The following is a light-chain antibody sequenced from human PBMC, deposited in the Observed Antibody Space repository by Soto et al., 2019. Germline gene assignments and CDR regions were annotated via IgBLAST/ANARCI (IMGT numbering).Light chain of an antibody. CDR2: DAY. Sequence: VLTQSPVTLSLSPGERATLSCRASQSFRGLLAWYQQKPGQAPRLLIYDAYNRATGIPPRFSGSGSGTDFTRPISSLEPEASAVYYCQQRHMWPITFGQGTRLAIK. J-gene: IGKJ5*01. V-gene: IGKV3-11*01. CDR3: QQRHMWPIT. CDR1: QSFRGL.